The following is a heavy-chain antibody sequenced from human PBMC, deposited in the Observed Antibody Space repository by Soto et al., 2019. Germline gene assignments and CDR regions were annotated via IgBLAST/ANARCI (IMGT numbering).Heavy chain of an antibody. CDR2: IWYDGSNK. D-gene: IGHD6-13*01. CDR3: ARRGRSSWYVDY. J-gene: IGHJ4*02. Sequence: ESGGGVVQPGRSLRLSCAASGFTFSSYGMHWVRQAPGKGLEWVAVIWYDGSNKYYADSVKGRFTISRDNSKNTLYLQMNSLRAEDTAVYYCARRGRSSWYVDYWGQGTLVTVSS. V-gene: IGHV3-33*01. CDR1: GFTFSSYG.